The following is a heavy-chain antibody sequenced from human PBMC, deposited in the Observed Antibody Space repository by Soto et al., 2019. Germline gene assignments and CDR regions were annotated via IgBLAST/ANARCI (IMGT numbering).Heavy chain of an antibody. V-gene: IGHV1-69*01. J-gene: IGHJ6*02. CDR1: GGTFSSYA. CDR3: ARDKGVVAATLGGYYYYYGMDV. D-gene: IGHD2-15*01. Sequence: QVQLVQSGAEVKKPGSSVKVSCKASGGTFSSYAISWVRQAPGQGLEWMGGIIPIFGTANYAQKFQGRVTITADESTSTAYMELSSLRSEDTAVYYCARDKGVVAATLGGYYYYYGMDVWGQGTTVTVSS. CDR2: IIPIFGTA.